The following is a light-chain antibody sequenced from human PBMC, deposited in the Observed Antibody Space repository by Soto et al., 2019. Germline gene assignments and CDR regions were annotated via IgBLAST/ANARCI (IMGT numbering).Light chain of an antibody. CDR1: QNIDNY. CDR2: KAS. CDR3: QHYNSYSEA. Sequence: DIQMTQSPSSLSASLGDRVTITCRASQNIDNYLNWYQQKPGKAPKLLIYKASTLKSGVPSRFSGSGSGTEFTLTISSLQPDDFATYYCQHYNSYSEAFGQGTKVDIK. J-gene: IGKJ1*01. V-gene: IGKV1-5*03.